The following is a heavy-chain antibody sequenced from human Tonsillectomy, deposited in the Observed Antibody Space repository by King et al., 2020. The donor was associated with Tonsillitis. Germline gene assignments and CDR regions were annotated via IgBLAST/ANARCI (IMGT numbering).Heavy chain of an antibody. CDR3: TCHGYRYGPEYYYYGMVV. CDR2: IKSKTDGGTT. CDR1: GFTFSNAW. D-gene: IGHD5-18*01. V-gene: IGHV3-15*01. J-gene: IGHJ6*02. Sequence: VQLVESGGGLVKPGGSLRLSCAASGFTFSNAWMSWVRQAPGKGLEWVGRIKSKTDGGTTDYAEPVKGRFTISRDESKNTLYLQMNSLKTEDTAVYYCTCHGYRYGPEYYYYGMVVWGQGTTVTASS.